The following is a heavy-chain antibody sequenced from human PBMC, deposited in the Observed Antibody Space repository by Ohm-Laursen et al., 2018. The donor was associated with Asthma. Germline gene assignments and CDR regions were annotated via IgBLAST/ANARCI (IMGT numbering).Heavy chain of an antibody. CDR3: ARGGRYYDYIWGSYREDLHYFDY. D-gene: IGHD3-16*02. CDR1: GYTFTSYG. J-gene: IGHJ4*02. CDR2: ISAYNGNT. V-gene: IGHV1-18*01. Sequence: ASVKVSCKASGYTFTSYGISWVRQAPGQGLEWMGWISAYNGNTNYAQKLQGRVTMTTDTSTSTAYMELRSLRSDDTAVYYCARGGRYYDYIWGSYREDLHYFDYWGQGTLVTVSS.